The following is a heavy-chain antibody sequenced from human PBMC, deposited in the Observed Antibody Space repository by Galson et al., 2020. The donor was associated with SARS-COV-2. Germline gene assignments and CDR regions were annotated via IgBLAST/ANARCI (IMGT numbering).Heavy chain of an antibody. Sequence: SETLSLTCAVYGGSFSGYYWSWIRQPPGKGLEWIGEINNSGSTNYSPSLKSRITISVDTSKNQFSLNLRSVTAADTALYFCARGHRGVAPSPILRFGPYSSYYYMDVWAKGTTVNVSS. D-gene: IGHD3-10*01. CDR1: GGSFSGYY. J-gene: IGHJ6*03. CDR2: INNSGST. CDR3: ARGHRGVAPSPILRFGPYSSYYYMDV. V-gene: IGHV4-34*01.